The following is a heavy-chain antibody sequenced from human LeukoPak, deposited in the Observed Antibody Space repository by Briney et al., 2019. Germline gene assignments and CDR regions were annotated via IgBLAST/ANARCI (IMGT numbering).Heavy chain of an antibody. J-gene: IGHJ4*02. CDR3: TSRVSVAGLVYFDS. CDR2: TYYSGST. Sequence: PSETLSLTCTVSGGSISSYYWSWIRQPPGMGREWIGYTYYSGSTSYNPSLKSRVTISVDTSKTQFSVRLSSVTAADTAVYYCTSRVSVAGLVYFDSWGQGTLVTVSS. CDR1: GGSISSYY. V-gene: IGHV4-59*08. D-gene: IGHD6-19*01.